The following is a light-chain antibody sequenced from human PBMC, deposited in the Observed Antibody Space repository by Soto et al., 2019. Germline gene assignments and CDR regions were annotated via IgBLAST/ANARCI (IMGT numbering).Light chain of an antibody. V-gene: IGKV3-11*01. J-gene: IGKJ5*01. Sequence: EIVLTQSPATLSLSPWERVTLSCVASQSVSNYFAWYQQKPGQAPRLLIYDASNRATGVPARFSGSGSGTDFTLTISSLEPEDFAIYYCQQRSNWPITFGQGTRLEI. CDR1: QSVSNY. CDR2: DAS. CDR3: QQRSNWPIT.